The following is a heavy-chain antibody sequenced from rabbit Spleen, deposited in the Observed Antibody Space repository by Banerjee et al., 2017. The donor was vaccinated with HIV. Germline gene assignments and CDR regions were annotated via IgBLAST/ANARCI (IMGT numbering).Heavy chain of an antibody. J-gene: IGHJ4*01. CDR3: ARDPYVLGSGSTDSL. V-gene: IGHV1S45*01. CDR2: ISTSSGTT. CDR1: GFSFSTSYW. D-gene: IGHD1-1*01. Sequence: QEQLEESGGDLVKPEGYLTLTCTPSGFSFSTSYWICWVRQAPGKGLEWIACISTSSGTTYYASWAKGRFTISKTSSTTVTLQMTSLTAADTATYFCARDPYVLGSGSTDSLWGPGTLVTVS.